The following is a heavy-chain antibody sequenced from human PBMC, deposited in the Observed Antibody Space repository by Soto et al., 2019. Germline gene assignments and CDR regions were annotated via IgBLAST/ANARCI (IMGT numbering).Heavy chain of an antibody. J-gene: IGHJ6*02. D-gene: IGHD3-10*01. CDR1: GYTFTSYG. CDR2: ISAYNGNT. CDR3: GRLVRMVRGVIIPIYYYGMDV. V-gene: IGHV1-18*01. Sequence: ASVKVSCKASGYTFTSYGISWVRQAPGQGLEWMGWISAYNGNTNYAQKLQGRVTMTTDTSTSTAYMELRSLRSDDTAVYYCGRLVRMVRGVIIPIYYYGMDVWGQGTTVTVSS.